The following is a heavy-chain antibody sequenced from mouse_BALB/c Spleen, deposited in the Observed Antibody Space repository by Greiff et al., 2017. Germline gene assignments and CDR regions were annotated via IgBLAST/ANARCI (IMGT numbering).Heavy chain of an antibody. J-gene: IGHJ3*01. V-gene: IGHV1S22*01. CDR1: GYTFTSYW. Sequence: LQQSGSELVRPGASVKLSCKASGYTFTSYWMHWVKQRPGHGLEWIGNIYPGSGSTNYDEKFKSKATLTVDTSSSTAYMQLSSLTSEDSAVCYCTREGVSTWFAYWGQGTLVTVSA. CDR2: IYPGSGST. CDR3: TREGVSTWFAY.